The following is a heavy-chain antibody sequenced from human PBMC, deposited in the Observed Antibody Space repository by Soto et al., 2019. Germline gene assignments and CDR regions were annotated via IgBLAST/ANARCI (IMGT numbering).Heavy chain of an antibody. J-gene: IGHJ6*02. V-gene: IGHV3-48*02. CDR3: ARGYCTNGVCLYYYGMDV. CDR1: GFTFSSYS. D-gene: IGHD2-8*01. Sequence: EVQLVESGGGLVQPGGSLRLSCAASGFTFSSYSMNWVRQAPGKGLEWVSYISSSSSTIYYADSVKGRFTISRDNAKNSLYLQMNSLRDEDTAVYYCARGYCTNGVCLYYYGMDVWGQGTTVTVSS. CDR2: ISSSSSTI.